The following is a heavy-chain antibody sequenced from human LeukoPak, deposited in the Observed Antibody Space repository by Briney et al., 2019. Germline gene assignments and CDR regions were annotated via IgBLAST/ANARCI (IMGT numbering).Heavy chain of an antibody. CDR1: GFTFSTYW. V-gene: IGHV3-74*01. CDR3: ARAPSEIGGYYPEYFRH. D-gene: IGHD3-22*01. J-gene: IGHJ1*01. CDR2: IKSDGST. Sequence: PGGSLRLPCAASGFTFSTYWMHWVRQAPGKGLVWVSRIKSDGSTNYADSVKGRFTISRDNANKTLSLQMNSLRPEDTGVYYCARAPSEIGGYYPEYFRHWGQGTLVTVSS.